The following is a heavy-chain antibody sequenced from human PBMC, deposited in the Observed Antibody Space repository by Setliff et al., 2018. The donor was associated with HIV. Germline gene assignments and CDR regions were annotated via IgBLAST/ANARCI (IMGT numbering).Heavy chain of an antibody. CDR2: LYYDGNT. CDR1: AYSIRNGYY. V-gene: IGHV4-38-2*02. CDR3: ARETIRSGHPSEAGFDF. D-gene: IGHD6-19*01. Sequence: SETLSLTCTVSAYSIRNGYYWGWIRQSPGKGLEWIGTLYYDGNTYYNPSLKSRVTMSVDTSKNQFSLNLDSVTAADTAAYYCARETIRSGHPSEAGFDFWGQGALVTVS. J-gene: IGHJ4*02.